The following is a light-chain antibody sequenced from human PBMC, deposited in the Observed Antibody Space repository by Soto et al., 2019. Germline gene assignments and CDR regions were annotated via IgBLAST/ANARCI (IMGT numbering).Light chain of an antibody. CDR2: DAS. J-gene: IGKJ1*01. CDR1: QSISSW. Sequence: DIPMTQSPSTLSASVGDRVTITCRASQSISSWLAWYQQKPGKAPNLLIYDASSLESGVPSRFSGSGSGTEFTLTSSSLQPDDFATYYCQQDKSYWTFGQVTKVEVK. CDR3: QQDKSYWT. V-gene: IGKV1-5*01.